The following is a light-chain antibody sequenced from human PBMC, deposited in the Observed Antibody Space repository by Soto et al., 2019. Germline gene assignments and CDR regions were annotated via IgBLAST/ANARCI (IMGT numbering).Light chain of an antibody. CDR1: SSDIGAYEY. V-gene: IGLV2-14*03. CDR3: LSHTTSRTYV. J-gene: IGLJ1*01. CDR2: NIN. Sequence: ALTQPASVSGSPGQSITISCSGTSSDIGAYEYVSWYQQHPGKPPKLMIYNINNRPSGVSYRFSGCKSGNTASLTISRLQTEDEADYYCLSHTTSRTYVSGPGTKVTVL.